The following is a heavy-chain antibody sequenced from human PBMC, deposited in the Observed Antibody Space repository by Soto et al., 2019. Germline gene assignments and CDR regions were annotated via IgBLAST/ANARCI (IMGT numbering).Heavy chain of an antibody. J-gene: IGHJ6*03. V-gene: IGHV4-31*03. CDR1: GGSISSGGYY. D-gene: IGHD6-19*01. Sequence: SETLSLTCTVSGGSISSGGYYWSWIRQHPGKGLEWIGYIYYSGSTYYNPSLKSRVTISVDTSKNQFSLKLSSVTAADTAVYYCARRAVAASYGYYYYMDVWGKGTTVTVSS. CDR2: IYYSGST. CDR3: ARRAVAASYGYYYYMDV.